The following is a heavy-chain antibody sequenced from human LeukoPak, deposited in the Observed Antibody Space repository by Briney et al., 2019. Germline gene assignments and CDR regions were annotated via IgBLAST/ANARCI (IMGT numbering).Heavy chain of an antibody. CDR3: AREERGYHLILRKDQYYYMDV. D-gene: IGHD5-12*01. J-gene: IGHJ6*03. CDR1: GFTFSSYW. V-gene: IGHV3-74*01. Sequence: GGSLRLSCAASGFTFSSYWMHWVRHAPGKGLLWVSRINTDGSSTYYADSVKGRFTISRDNAKNTLYLQMNSLRAEDTAVYYCAREERGYHLILRKDQYYYMDVWGKGTTVTVSS. CDR2: INTDGSST.